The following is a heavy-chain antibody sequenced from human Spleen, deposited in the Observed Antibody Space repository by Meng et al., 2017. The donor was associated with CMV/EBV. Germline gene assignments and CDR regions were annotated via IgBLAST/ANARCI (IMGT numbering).Heavy chain of an antibody. CDR1: GFTFSYYE. Sequence: GESLKISCTASGFTFSYYEINWVRQAPGKGLEWVAFIRYDGSNKYYADSVKGRFTISRDNSKNTLYLQMNSLRAEDTAVYYCAKAHYYGSGSSFDYWGQGTLVTVSS. J-gene: IGHJ4*02. V-gene: IGHV3-30*02. CDR3: AKAHYYGSGSSFDY. D-gene: IGHD3-10*01. CDR2: IRYDGSNK.